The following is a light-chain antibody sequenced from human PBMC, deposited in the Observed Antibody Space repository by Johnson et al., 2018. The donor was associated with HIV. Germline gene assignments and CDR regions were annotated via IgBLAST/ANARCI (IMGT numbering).Light chain of an antibody. CDR2: DSY. CDR3: GAWDSSLGAHYV. Sequence: QSVLTQPPSVSAAPGQKVTISCSGSSSNIGNNYVSWYQQLPGTAPKLLIYDSYKRPSGIPDRFSASMSGTSATLDITGLQTGDEGAYYCGAWDSSLGAHYVFGTGTRVTVL. J-gene: IGLJ1*01. CDR1: SSNIGNNY. V-gene: IGLV1-51*01.